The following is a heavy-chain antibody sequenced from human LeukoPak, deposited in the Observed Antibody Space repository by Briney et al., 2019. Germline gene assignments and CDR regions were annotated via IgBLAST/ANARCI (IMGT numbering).Heavy chain of an antibody. CDR3: ARDRYYVMDV. CDR1: GFTFNDYA. Sequence: GGSLRLSCAASGFTFNDYAMHWVRQAPGKGLEWVSLISWDSGNTYYADSVKGRFTISRDNAKNTLYLQMNSLRAEDTAVYYCARDRYYVMDVWGQGTTVTVSS. CDR2: ISWDSGNT. J-gene: IGHJ6*02. V-gene: IGHV3-43D*03.